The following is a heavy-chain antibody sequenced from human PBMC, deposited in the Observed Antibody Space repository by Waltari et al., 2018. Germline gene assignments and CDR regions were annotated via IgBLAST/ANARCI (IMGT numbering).Heavy chain of an antibody. CDR3: ARFSKSANWIDP. J-gene: IGHJ5*02. CDR1: GGSISSSGSY. CDR2: FSYSGIT. D-gene: IGHD3-3*02. V-gene: IGHV4-39*01. Sequence: QLQLQESGPGLVKPSETLSLTCPVPGGSISSSGSYWGWIRQPPGKGLEWIGSFSYSGITYYNTSLMSRVTISVDTSKNQFSLKLTSVIAAETAVFYCARFSKSANWIDPWGQGTLVTVSS.